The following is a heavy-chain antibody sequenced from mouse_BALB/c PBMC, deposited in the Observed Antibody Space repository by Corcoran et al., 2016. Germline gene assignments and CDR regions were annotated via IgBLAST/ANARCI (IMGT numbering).Heavy chain of an antibody. Sequence: EVQLKQSGAELVKPGASVKLSCTAAGFNIKDTYMHWVKQRPEQGLEWIGRNDSANGNTKYDPKFKGKATIIADTSSNTAYLHLSSRTSEDTAVYYCAYGSLMDYWGQGTSVTVSS. J-gene: IGHJ4*01. CDR3: AYGSLMDY. CDR2: NDSANGNT. V-gene: IGHV14-3*02. CDR1: GFNIKDTY. D-gene: IGHD2-2*01.